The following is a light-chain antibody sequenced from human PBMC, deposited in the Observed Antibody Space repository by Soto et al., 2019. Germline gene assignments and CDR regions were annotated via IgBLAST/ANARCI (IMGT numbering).Light chain of an antibody. Sequence: QSVLTQPASLSGTPGQTITISCSGTSSDVGANNYVCWYQHQPGKPHQLMIYNVSQRPSGLSHLSSGSTSGKTASLIISGLQAGDGAYFYLGTYATSSNWVCGPGTKV. CDR3: GTYATSSNWV. CDR1: SSDVGANNY. V-gene: IGLV2-14*01. CDR2: NVS. J-gene: IGLJ1*01.